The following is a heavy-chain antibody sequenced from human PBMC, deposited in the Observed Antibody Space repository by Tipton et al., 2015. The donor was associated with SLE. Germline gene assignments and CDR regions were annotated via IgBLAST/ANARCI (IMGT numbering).Heavy chain of an antibody. J-gene: IGHJ5*02. CDR3: ARAGGGDSNWFDP. CDR1: DGSLSNYY. Sequence: TLSLTCAVHDGSLSNYYWSWIRQPPGKGLEWIGYIYFSGSANYNPSLKSRVTISLDTSKNQFSLKLSSVTAADTAVYYCARAGGGDSNWFDPWGQGTLVTVSS. CDR2: IYFSGSA. V-gene: IGHV4-59*01. D-gene: IGHD2-21*01.